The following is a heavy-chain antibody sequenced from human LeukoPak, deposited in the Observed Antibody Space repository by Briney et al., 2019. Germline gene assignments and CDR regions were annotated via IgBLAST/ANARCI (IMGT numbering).Heavy chain of an antibody. CDR2: IIPILGIT. J-gene: IGHJ5*02. Sequence: GASVKVSCKASGGTFSSYAISWVRQAPGQGLEWMGRIIPILGITNYAQKFQGRVTITADKSTSTAYMELSSLRSEDTAVYYCARESGGVYSSSTLNWFDPWGQGTLITVSS. V-gene: IGHV1-69*04. D-gene: IGHD6-6*01. CDR3: ARESGGVYSSSTLNWFDP. CDR1: GGTFSSYA.